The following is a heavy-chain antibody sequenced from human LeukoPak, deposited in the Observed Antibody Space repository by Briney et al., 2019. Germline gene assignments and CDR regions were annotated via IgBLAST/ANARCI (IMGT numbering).Heavy chain of an antibody. CDR3: ARDALAATPFSGFDP. CDR2: ISAYNGNT. D-gene: IGHD2-15*01. CDR1: GYTFTSYG. Sequence: ASVQVSCQASGYTFTSYGISWVRQAPGQGLEWMGWISAYNGNTNYAQKLQGRVTMTTDTSTSTAYMELRSLRSDDTAVYYCARDALAATPFSGFDPWGQGTLVTVSS. V-gene: IGHV1-18*01. J-gene: IGHJ5*02.